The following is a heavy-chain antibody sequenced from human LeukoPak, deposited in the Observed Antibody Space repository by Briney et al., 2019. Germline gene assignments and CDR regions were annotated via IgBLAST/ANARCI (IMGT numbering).Heavy chain of an antibody. J-gene: IGHJ4*02. CDR1: GGSFGGYY. V-gene: IGHV4-34*01. CDR2: INESGST. CDR3: ARGSSNWYFY. Sequence: SETLSLTCSVQGGSFGGYYWTWIRQPPGKGLEWIGEINESGSTNYTPSLKSRVSMSMDSSKNQFSLNLTSVTAADTAVYCCARGSSNWYFYWGQGALVLASS. D-gene: IGHD6-13*01.